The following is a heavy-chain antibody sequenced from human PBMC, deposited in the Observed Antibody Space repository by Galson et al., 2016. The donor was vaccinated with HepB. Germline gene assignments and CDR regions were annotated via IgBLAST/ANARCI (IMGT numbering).Heavy chain of an antibody. Sequence: SLRLSCAASGFTFRFYWMSWVRQAPEKGLEWVANIKPDGSENYYVDSVKGRFTISRDNAKNSLYLQMNSLRAEDTAVYYCATLDLGVGQPIRDNWCQESWSPSPQ. CDR3: ATLDLGVGQPIRDN. D-gene: IGHD3-16*01. V-gene: IGHV3-7*03. CDR1: GFTFRFYW. J-gene: IGHJ4*01. CDR2: IKPDGSEN.